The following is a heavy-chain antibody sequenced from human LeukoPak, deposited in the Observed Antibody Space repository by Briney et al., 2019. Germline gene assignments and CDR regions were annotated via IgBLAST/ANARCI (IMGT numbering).Heavy chain of an antibody. Sequence: SVKVSCKASGGTFSSYAISWVRQAPGQGLEWMGGIIPIFGTANYAQKFQGRVTITTDESTSTAYMELSSLRSEDTAVYYCARGLFLAAAGLKYNWFDPWGQGTLVTVSS. D-gene: IGHD6-13*01. J-gene: IGHJ5*02. CDR3: ARGLFLAAAGLKYNWFDP. V-gene: IGHV1-69*05. CDR1: GGTFSSYA. CDR2: IIPIFGTA.